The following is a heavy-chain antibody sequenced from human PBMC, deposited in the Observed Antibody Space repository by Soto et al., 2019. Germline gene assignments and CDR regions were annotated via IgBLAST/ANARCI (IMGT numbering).Heavy chain of an antibody. Sequence: EVQLVESGGGLVQPGGSLRLSCAASGFTFSSDWMHWVRQARGKGLVWVSRMNSDGSRTTYADSVKGRFTISRDNAKNTLYLQMNSLRADDTAVYYCARGPRGWYGFDYWGQGTLVTVSS. J-gene: IGHJ4*02. CDR3: ARGPRGWYGFDY. CDR2: MNSDGSRT. D-gene: IGHD6-19*01. CDR1: GFTFSSDW. V-gene: IGHV3-74*01.